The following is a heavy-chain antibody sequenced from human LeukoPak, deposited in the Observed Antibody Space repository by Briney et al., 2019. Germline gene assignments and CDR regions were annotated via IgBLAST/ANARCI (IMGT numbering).Heavy chain of an antibody. CDR2: TSAYTGDT. CDR3: ARDPRVGSYNFNWFDP. V-gene: IGHV1-18*01. D-gene: IGHD1-26*01. Sequence: GASVKVSCKASGYTFSSYVISWLRQPRGQGLGWMGWTSAYTGDTNYAQKVQGRVTMTTDTFTSTAYMELRSLRSDDTALYFCARDPRVGSYNFNWFDPWGQGTLVTVSS. J-gene: IGHJ5*02. CDR1: GYTFSSYV.